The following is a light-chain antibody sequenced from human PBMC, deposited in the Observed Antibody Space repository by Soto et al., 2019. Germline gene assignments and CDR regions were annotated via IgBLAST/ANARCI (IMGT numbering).Light chain of an antibody. CDR3: CSYGGSRAV. J-gene: IGLJ7*01. Sequence: QSALTQPASVSGSPGQSITISCPGTSSDVGSHNLVSWYQQHPGQAPKLMIYEVSKRPLGVSTRFSASKSGNTASLTISGFQAEDEADYYCCSYGGSRAVFGGGTQLTVL. CDR2: EVS. CDR1: SSDVGSHNL. V-gene: IGLV2-23*02.